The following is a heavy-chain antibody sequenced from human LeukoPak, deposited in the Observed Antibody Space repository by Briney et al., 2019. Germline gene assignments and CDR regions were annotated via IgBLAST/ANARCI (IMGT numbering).Heavy chain of an antibody. CDR2: ISAYNGNT. V-gene: IGHV1-18*01. D-gene: IGHD2-15*01. J-gene: IGHJ4*02. CDR3: ARGRYCSGGSCYQEFDY. Sequence: ASVKVSCKASGYTFTSYDISWVRQAPGQGLEWMGWISAYNGNTSYAQKLQGRVTMTTDTSTSTAYMELRSLRSDDTAVYYCARGRYCSGGSCYQEFDYWGQGTLVTVSS. CDR1: GYTFTSYD.